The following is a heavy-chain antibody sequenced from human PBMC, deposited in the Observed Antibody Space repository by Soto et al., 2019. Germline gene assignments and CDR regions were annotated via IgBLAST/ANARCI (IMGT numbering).Heavy chain of an antibody. J-gene: IGHJ4*02. D-gene: IGHD3-3*01. CDR2: ISYDGSNK. CDR1: GFTFSSCA. CDR3: ARDKRDLRFVEWSYYFDY. V-gene: IGHV3-30-3*01. Sequence: QVQLVESGGGVVQPGGSLRLSCAASGFTFSSCAMHWVRQAPGKGLEWVALISYDGSNKYYADSVKGRFTISRDNSKNTLYLQMNSLRAEDTAVYYCARDKRDLRFVEWSYYFDYWGQGTLVTVSS.